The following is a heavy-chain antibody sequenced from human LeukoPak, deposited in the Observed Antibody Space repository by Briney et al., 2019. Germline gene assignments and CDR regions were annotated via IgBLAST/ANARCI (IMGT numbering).Heavy chain of an antibody. CDR2: INPSGGST. V-gene: IGHV1-46*01. D-gene: IGHD4-11*01. Sequence: ASVKVSCKASGYTLTSYNMHWVRQAPGQGLEWMGIINPSGGSTGYAQKFQGRVTMTRDTSTSTVYMKLSSLRSEDTAVYYCARDPELSNSMFDSWGQGTLVTVSS. J-gene: IGHJ4*02. CDR1: GYTLTSYN. CDR3: ARDPELSNSMFDS.